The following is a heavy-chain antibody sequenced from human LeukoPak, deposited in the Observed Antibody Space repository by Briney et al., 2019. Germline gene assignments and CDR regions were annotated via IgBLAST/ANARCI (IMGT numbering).Heavy chain of an antibody. CDR3: ARKDGYMGLDV. J-gene: IGHJ6*04. Sequence: PGGSLRLSCAASGFIFSNSWMHWVRQAPGKGLVWVSRIKNDGSSTTYADSVKGRFIISRDNAKNTLYLQMNSLRAEDTAVYYCARKDGYMGLDVWGKGTTVTVSS. D-gene: IGHD5-24*01. CDR1: GFIFSNSW. CDR2: IKNDGSST. V-gene: IGHV3-74*01.